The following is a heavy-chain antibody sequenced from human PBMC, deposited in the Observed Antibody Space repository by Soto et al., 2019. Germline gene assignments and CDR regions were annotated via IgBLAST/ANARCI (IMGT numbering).Heavy chain of an antibody. Sequence: QVQLVQYGAEVKNPGASVNVSCKASGYRFTSYGIGWVRQAPGQGLEWMGWINAYNGNTNYAQNLQGRVTLTTDTSTSTAYMELRSLRSNATAVYYCAMVDVYVTPSPQDVWGQGTTVTVSS. CDR2: INAYNGNT. V-gene: IGHV1-18*01. J-gene: IGHJ6*02. CDR3: AMVDVYVTPSPQDV. D-gene: IGHD3-16*01. CDR1: GYRFTSYG.